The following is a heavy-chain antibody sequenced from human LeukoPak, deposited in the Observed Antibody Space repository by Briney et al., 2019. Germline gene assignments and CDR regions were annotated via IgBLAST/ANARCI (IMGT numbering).Heavy chain of an antibody. CDR2: INPNSGGT. CDR3: ARDGSGSYYNGELDY. J-gene: IGHJ4*02. Sequence: ASVKVSCKPSGYTFTGYYIHWVRQAPGQGLEWMGWINPNSGGTNYAQKFQDRVTMTRDTSISTAYMEVSRLTSDDTAVYYCARDGSGSYYNGELDYWGQGTLVTVSS. V-gene: IGHV1-2*02. D-gene: IGHD3-10*01. CDR1: GYTFTGYY.